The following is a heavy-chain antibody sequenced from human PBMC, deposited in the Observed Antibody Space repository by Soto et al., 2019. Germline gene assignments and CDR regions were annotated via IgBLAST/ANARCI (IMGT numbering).Heavy chain of an antibody. J-gene: IGHJ5*02. CDR3: ARRSSSSLGSLFDP. Sequence: SETLSLTCTVSGGSISSSTYYWDWSRQPPGKGLEWIGAMYYTGNKNYNTSLESRVTMSVDTSKNQFSLKLSSVTPTDTAVYYCARRSSSSLGSLFDPWGRGILVTVSS. CDR2: MYYTGNK. CDR1: GGSISSSTYY. V-gene: IGHV4-39*01. D-gene: IGHD6-6*01.